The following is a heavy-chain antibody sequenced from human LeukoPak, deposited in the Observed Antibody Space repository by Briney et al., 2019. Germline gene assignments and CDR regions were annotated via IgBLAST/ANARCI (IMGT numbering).Heavy chain of an antibody. D-gene: IGHD1-1*01. CDR1: GFTFSSYA. Sequence: PGGSLRLSCAASGFTFSSYAMSWVRQAPGKGLEWVPAISGSGGSTYYADSVKGRFTISRDNSKNTLYLQMNSPRAEDTAVYYCAKAFNWNAEAFDIWGQGTMVTVSS. V-gene: IGHV3-23*01. CDR2: ISGSGGST. CDR3: AKAFNWNAEAFDI. J-gene: IGHJ3*02.